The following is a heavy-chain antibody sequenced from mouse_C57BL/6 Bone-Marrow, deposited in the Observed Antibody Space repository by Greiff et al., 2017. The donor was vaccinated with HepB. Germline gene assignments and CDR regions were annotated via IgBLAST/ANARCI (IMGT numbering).Heavy chain of an antibody. CDR2: ISSGSSTI. V-gene: IGHV5-17*01. J-gene: IGHJ4*01. Sequence: EVQRVESGGGLVKPGGSLKLSCAASGFTFSDYGVHWVRQAPEKGLEWVAYISSGSSTIYYADTVKGRFTMSRDNAKNTLFLQMTSLRSEDTAMDYCARPRAMDYWGQGTSVTVSS. CDR3: ARPRAMDY. CDR1: GFTFSDYG.